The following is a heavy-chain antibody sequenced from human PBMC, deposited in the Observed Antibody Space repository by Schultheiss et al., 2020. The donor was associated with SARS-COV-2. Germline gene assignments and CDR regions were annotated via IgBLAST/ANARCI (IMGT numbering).Heavy chain of an antibody. CDR2: INHSGST. Sequence: GSLRLSCAVYGGSFSGYYWSWIRQPPGKGLEWIGEINHSGSTNYNPSLKSRVTISVDTSKNQFSLKLSSVTAADTAVYYCARGVYGDYYFDYWGQGTLVTVSS. J-gene: IGHJ4*02. D-gene: IGHD4-17*01. CDR1: GGSFSGYY. V-gene: IGHV4-34*01. CDR3: ARGVYGDYYFDY.